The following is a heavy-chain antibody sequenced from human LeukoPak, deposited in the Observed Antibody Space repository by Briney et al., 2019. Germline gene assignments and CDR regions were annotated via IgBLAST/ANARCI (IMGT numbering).Heavy chain of an antibody. V-gene: IGHV4-61*02. D-gene: IGHD5-18*01. CDR1: GGSISSGSHY. J-gene: IGHJ6*03. Sequence: PSQTLSLTCTVSGGSISSGSHYWTWIRQPAGKGLEYIGRVYSSGSTDSNPSLRSRLTMSVDTSKNQLSLKLTSVTAADTAVYYCARLLPYYYYMDVWGKGTTVTVSS. CDR3: ARLLPYYYYMDV. CDR2: VYSSGST.